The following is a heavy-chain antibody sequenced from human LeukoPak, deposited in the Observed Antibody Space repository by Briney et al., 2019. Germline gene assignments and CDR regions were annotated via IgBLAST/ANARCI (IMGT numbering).Heavy chain of an antibody. Sequence: GASVKVSCKVSVYTLTELSMHWVRQAPGKGLEWMGGFDPEDGETICAQKFQGRVTMTEDTSTDTAYMELSSLRSEDTAVYYCATGTILTGYSDYWGQGTLVTVSS. J-gene: IGHJ4*02. CDR1: VYTLTELS. CDR2: FDPEDGET. D-gene: IGHD3-9*01. CDR3: ATGTILTGYSDY. V-gene: IGHV1-24*01.